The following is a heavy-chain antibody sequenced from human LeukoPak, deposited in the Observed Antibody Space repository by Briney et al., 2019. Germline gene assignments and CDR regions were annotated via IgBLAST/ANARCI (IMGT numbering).Heavy chain of an antibody. D-gene: IGHD4-23*01. J-gene: IGHJ6*03. Sequence: PGGSLRLSCAASGFTFSSYAMSWVRQAPGKGLEWVSAISGSGGSTYYADSVKGRFTISRDSSNNKLYLQMNSLRAEDTAVYYCAKEGGNYDLYYYYYMDVWGKGTTVTVSS. CDR1: GFTFSSYA. CDR2: ISGSGGST. V-gene: IGHV3-23*01. CDR3: AKEGGNYDLYYYYYMDV.